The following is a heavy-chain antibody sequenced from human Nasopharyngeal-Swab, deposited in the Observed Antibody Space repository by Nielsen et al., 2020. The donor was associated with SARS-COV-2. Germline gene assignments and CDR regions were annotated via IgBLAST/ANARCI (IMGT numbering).Heavy chain of an antibody. J-gene: IGHJ4*02. Sequence: SETLSLTCTVSGCSISGYYWSWIRQPAGKGLEWIGRIYTSGSTNYNPSLKSRVTMSVDTSKNQFSLKLSSVTAADTAVYYCARESLHYYGSGSYYNVLDYWGQGTLVTVSS. V-gene: IGHV4-4*07. CDR3: ARESLHYYGSGSYYNVLDY. CDR1: GCSISGYY. CDR2: IYTSGST. D-gene: IGHD3-10*01.